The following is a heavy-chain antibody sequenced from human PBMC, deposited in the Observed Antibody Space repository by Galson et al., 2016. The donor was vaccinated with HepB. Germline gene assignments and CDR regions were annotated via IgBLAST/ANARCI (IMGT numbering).Heavy chain of an antibody. D-gene: IGHD2-15*01. CDR2: ISFDGSYR. CDR3: ARDTGCSGGACYSSNWFDP. Sequence: SLRLSCAASGITFSSYAMHWVRQAPGKGLEWVALISFDGSYRYYTDSVKGRFTISRDNSKNTLFLQMSSLRAEDTAVYYCARDTGCSGGACYSSNWFDPWGQGTLVTVSS. J-gene: IGHJ5*02. CDR1: GITFSSYA. V-gene: IGHV3-30-3*01.